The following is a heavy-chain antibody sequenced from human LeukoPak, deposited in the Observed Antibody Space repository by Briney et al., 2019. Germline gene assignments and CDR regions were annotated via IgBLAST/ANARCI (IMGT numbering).Heavy chain of an antibody. J-gene: IGHJ4*02. CDR2: INPNSGGT. V-gene: IGHV1-2*02. CDR3: ARVYNIADQFDY. CDR1: GYTFTGYY. Sequence: ASVTVSCKASGYTFTGYYMHWVRQAPGQGLEWMGWINPNSGGTNYAQKFQGRVTMTTDTSISTAYMELSRLRSDDTAVYYCARVYNIADQFDYWGQGTLVTVSS. D-gene: IGHD6-13*01.